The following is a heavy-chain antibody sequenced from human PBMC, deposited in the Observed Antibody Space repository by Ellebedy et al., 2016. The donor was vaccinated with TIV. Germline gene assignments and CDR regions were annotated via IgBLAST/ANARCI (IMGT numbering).Heavy chain of an antibody. D-gene: IGHD7-27*01. Sequence: MPSETLSLTCTVSGGSISSYSWSWIRQPAGEGLEWIGRIFTSGSTNSNPSLKSRVTMSVDTSKNQFSLKLSSVTAADTAVYYCARDTVTANWGPLFDYWGQGTLVTVSS. J-gene: IGHJ4*02. CDR2: IFTSGST. CDR1: GGSISSYS. CDR3: ARDTVTANWGPLFDY. V-gene: IGHV4-4*07.